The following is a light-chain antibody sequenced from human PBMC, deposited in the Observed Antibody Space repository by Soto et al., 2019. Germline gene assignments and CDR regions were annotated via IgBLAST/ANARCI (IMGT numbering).Light chain of an antibody. CDR3: QQYGSSPRT. J-gene: IGKJ5*01. Sequence: EVVLTQSPGTLSFSPGERATLSCRASQSLSSNSLAWYRQKPGQAPRLLIYGASNRATGIPDRFSGSGSGTDFTLTISRLEPEDFAVYYCQQYGSSPRTFGQGTRLEIK. CDR2: GAS. V-gene: IGKV3-20*01. CDR1: QSLSSNS.